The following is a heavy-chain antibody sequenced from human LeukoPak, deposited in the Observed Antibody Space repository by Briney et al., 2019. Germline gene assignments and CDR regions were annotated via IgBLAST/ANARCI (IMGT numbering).Heavy chain of an antibody. CDR1: GFTFSSYA. CDR3: AKRGGGVIAYGYFDY. J-gene: IGHJ4*02. Sequence: GGSLRLSCAASGFTFSSYAMNWVRQAPGKGLEWVSAISGTGDSTYYADSVKGRFTISRDNSKNTLYLQMNSLRAEDTAVYYYAKRGGGVIAYGYFDYWGQGTLVTVSS. D-gene: IGHD3-16*02. CDR2: ISGTGDST. V-gene: IGHV3-23*01.